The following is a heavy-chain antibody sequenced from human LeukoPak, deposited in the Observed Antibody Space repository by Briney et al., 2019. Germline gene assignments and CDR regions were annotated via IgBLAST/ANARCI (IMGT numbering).Heavy chain of an antibody. CDR3: AKEEGGSYYYFDS. J-gene: IGHJ4*02. CDR1: GITFSRYA. CDR2: ISASGAT. Sequence: GGSLRLSCAASGITFSRYAMSWVRQAPGKGLEWVSGISASGATYDADSVKGRFTISRDNSKNTLYLQMNSLRAEDTAVYYCAKEEGGSYYYFDSWGQGTLVTVSS. D-gene: IGHD1-26*01. V-gene: IGHV3-23*01.